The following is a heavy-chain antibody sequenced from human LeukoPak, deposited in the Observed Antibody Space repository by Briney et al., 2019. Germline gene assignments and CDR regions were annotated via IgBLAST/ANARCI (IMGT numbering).Heavy chain of an antibody. CDR2: INHSGST. V-gene: IGHV4-34*01. D-gene: IGHD6-19*01. CDR3: AGGFLVAGSIAVAETEFDY. Sequence: SETLSLTCAVYGGSFSGYYWSWIRQPPGKGLEWIGEINHSGSTNYNPSLKSRVTISVDTSKNQFSLKLSSVTAADTAVYYCAGGFLVAGSIAVAETEFDYWGQGTLVTVSS. J-gene: IGHJ4*02. CDR1: GGSFSGYY.